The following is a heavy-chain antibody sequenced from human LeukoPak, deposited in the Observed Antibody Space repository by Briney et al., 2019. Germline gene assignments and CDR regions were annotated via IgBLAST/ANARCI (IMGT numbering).Heavy chain of an antibody. CDR3: AKDTPRYCSSTSCYESWFDP. D-gene: IGHD2-2*01. V-gene: IGHV3-7*03. CDR2: INEDGSEK. Sequence: PGGSLRLSCAASGFTFSTRWMSWVRQAPGKGLEWVANINEDGSEKNYVESLKGRFTISRDNAKNSLYLQMNSLRAEDTALYYCAKDTPRYCSSTSCYESWFDPWGQGTLVTVSS. CDR1: GFTFSTRW. J-gene: IGHJ5*02.